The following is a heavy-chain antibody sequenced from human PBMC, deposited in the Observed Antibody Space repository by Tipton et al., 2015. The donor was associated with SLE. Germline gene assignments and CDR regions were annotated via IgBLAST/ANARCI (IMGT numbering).Heavy chain of an antibody. V-gene: IGHV4-39*07. D-gene: IGHD6-13*01. Sequence: TLSLTCTVSGGSISSSSYYWGWIRQPPGKGLEWIGSIYYRGSTYYNPSLKSRVTISVDTSKNQFSLKLSSVTAADTAVYYCAREAYSSSWYSGDYWGQGTLVTVSS. J-gene: IGHJ4*02. CDR3: AREAYSSSWYSGDY. CDR1: GGSISSSSYY. CDR2: IYYRGST.